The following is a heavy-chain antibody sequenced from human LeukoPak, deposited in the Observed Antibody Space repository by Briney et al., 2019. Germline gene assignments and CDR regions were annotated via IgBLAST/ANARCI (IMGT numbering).Heavy chain of an antibody. CDR2: ISTSSSTI. Sequence: SGGSLRLSCAASGFIFSSCGMNWVRQAPGKGLEWVSYISTSSSTIYYADSVKGRFTISRDNSKNTLYLQMNSLRAEDTAVYYCAKPHFDYWGQGTLVTVSS. CDR1: GFIFSSCG. J-gene: IGHJ4*02. CDR3: AKPHFDY. V-gene: IGHV3-48*01.